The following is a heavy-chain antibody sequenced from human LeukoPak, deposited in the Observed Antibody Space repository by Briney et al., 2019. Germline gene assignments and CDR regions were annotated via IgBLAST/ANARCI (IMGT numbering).Heavy chain of an antibody. CDR1: GGSISSYY. CDR3: ARDGSSGYIIGWFDP. J-gene: IGHJ5*02. CDR2: IYYSGST. V-gene: IGHV4-59*12. Sequence: ASETLSLTCTVSGGSISSYYWSWIRQPPGKGLEWIGYIYYSGSTNYNPSLESRVTISVDTSKNQFSLKLSSVTAADTAVYYCARDGSSGYIIGWFDPWGQGTLVTVSS. D-gene: IGHD3-22*01.